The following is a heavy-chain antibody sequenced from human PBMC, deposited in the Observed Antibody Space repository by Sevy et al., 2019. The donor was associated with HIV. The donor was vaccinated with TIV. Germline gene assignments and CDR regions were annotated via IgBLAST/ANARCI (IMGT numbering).Heavy chain of an antibody. Sequence: ASVKVSCKASGGTFSSYAISWVRQAPGQGLEWMGGIIPIFGTANYAQKFQGRVTITADESTSTAYMELSSLRSEDTAVYYCARAGTRTVGEYFKHWGQGTLVTVSS. CDR3: ARAGTRTVGEYFKH. D-gene: IGHD1-1*01. CDR2: IIPIFGTA. CDR1: GGTFSSYA. V-gene: IGHV1-69*13. J-gene: IGHJ1*01.